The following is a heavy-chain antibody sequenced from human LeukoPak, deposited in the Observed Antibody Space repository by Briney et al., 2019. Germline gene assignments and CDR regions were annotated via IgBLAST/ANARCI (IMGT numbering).Heavy chain of an antibody. J-gene: IGHJ4*02. CDR3: TRHGDSGTYSY. CDR2: INHSGKT. CDR1: GGSFGEYY. Sequence: PSETLSLTCAVYGGSFGEYYWTWIRQPPGKGLEWIGEINHSGKTNYNPSLMSRVTISGDMSKNQFSLQLSSVTAADTAVYYCTRHGDSGTYSYWGQGTLVTVSS. V-gene: IGHV4-34*01. D-gene: IGHD1-26*01.